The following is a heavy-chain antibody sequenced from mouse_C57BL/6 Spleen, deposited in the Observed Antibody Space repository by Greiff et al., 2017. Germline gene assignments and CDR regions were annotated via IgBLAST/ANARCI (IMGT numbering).Heavy chain of an antibody. CDR1: GYAFTNYL. CDR3: ARDGSSYVDY. J-gene: IGHJ2*01. Sequence: VQLQESGAELVRPGTSVTVSCKASGYAFTNYLIEWVKQRPGQGLEWIGVINPGSGGTNYTAKFKGKATPTADKSSSTAYMQLSSLTSEDAAVYFCARDGSSYVDYWGQGTTLTVSS. D-gene: IGHD1-1*01. V-gene: IGHV1-54*01. CDR2: INPGSGGT.